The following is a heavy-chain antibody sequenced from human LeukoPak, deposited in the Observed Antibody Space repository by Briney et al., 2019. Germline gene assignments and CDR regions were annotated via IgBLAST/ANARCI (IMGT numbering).Heavy chain of an antibody. CDR1: GFTFSSYA. Sequence: GGSLRLSCAASGFTFSSYAMSWVRQAPGKGLEWVSAISGSGGCTYYADSVKGRFTISRDNSKNTLYLQMNSLRAEDTAVYYCARGRSSGWYYFDYWGQGTLVTVSS. CDR2: ISGSGGCT. J-gene: IGHJ4*02. V-gene: IGHV3-23*01. D-gene: IGHD6-19*01. CDR3: ARGRSSGWYYFDY.